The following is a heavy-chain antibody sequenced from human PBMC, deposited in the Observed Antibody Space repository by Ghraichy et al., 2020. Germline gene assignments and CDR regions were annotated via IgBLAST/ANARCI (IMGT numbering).Heavy chain of an antibody. CDR1: GYTLTELS. CDR3: ATDRPLYYDFWSGYYVHDAFDI. Sequence: ASVKVSCKVSGYTLTELSMHWVRQAPGKGLEWMGGFDPEDGETIYAQKFQGRVTMTEDTSTDTAYMELSSLRSEDTAVYYCATDRPLYYDFWSGYYVHDAFDIWGQGTMVTVSS. V-gene: IGHV1-24*01. D-gene: IGHD3-3*01. CDR2: FDPEDGET. J-gene: IGHJ3*02.